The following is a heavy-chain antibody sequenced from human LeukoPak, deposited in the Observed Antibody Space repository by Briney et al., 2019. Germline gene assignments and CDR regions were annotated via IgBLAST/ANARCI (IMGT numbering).Heavy chain of an antibody. CDR3: ARDAFSSGWYFDS. V-gene: IGHV3-30*04. Sequence: GGSLRLSCAVSGXTFSSYAMHWVRQAPGKGLEWVALISYDGSDKYYADSVKGRFSISRDSSENTLSLQMNSLRVEDTAVYYCARDAFSSGWYFDSWGQGTLVTVSS. J-gene: IGHJ4*02. D-gene: IGHD6-19*01. CDR1: GXTFSSYA. CDR2: ISYDGSDK.